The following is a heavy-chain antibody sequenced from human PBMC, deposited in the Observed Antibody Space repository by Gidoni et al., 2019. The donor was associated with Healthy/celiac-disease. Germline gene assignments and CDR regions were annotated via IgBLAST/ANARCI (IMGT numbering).Heavy chain of an antibody. CDR3: ARAKIAVAGCDY. CDR2: ISSSSSYI. CDR1: GFTFSSYS. J-gene: IGHJ4*02. V-gene: IGHV3-21*01. D-gene: IGHD6-19*01. Sequence: EVQLVESGGGLVKPGGSLRLSCAAYGFTFSSYSMNWVRQAPGKGLEWVSSISSSSSYIYYADSVKGRFTISRDNAKNSLYLQMNSLRAEDTAVYYCARAKIAVAGCDYWGQGTLVTVSS.